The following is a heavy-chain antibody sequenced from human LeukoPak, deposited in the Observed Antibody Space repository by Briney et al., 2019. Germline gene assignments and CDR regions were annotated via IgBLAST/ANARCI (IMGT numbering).Heavy chain of an antibody. D-gene: IGHD3-10*01. Sequence: GASLKLSCAASGFTFSSYGMSWVRQAPGKGLEWVSVISGSGGSTYSADSAKGRFTISRDNSKNTLYLQMNSLRAEDTAVYYCARERAGIWDSLDYWGQGTLVTVSS. CDR2: ISGSGGST. CDR1: GFTFSSYG. CDR3: ARERAGIWDSLDY. J-gene: IGHJ4*02. V-gene: IGHV3-23*01.